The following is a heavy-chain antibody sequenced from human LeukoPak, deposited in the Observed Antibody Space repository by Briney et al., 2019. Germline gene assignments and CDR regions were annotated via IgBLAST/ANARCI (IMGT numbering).Heavy chain of an antibody. D-gene: IGHD3-10*01. CDR2: ISSNGGST. V-gene: IGHV3-64*01. Sequence: PGGSLRLSCAASGFTFSSYAMHWVRQAPGKGLEYVSAISSNGGSTYYANSVEGRFTISRDNSKNTLYLQMGSLRAEDMAVYYCATTRFGLSGIYWGQGTLVTVSS. CDR3: ATTRFGLSGIY. J-gene: IGHJ4*02. CDR1: GFTFSSYA.